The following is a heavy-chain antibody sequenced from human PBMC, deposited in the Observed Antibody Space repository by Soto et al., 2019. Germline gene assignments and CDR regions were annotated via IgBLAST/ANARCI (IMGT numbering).Heavy chain of an antibody. CDR3: ARDIAEMSAV. J-gene: IGHJ4*02. V-gene: IGHV3-21*06. D-gene: IGHD2-15*01. CDR1: GFTFSSST. CDR2: ISSSSSYI. Sequence: PGGSLRLSCTGSGFTFSSSTMTWVRQGPGKGLEWVSSISSSSSYIYFADSLKGRCTISRDNAKNSLYLQMNSLRAEDTAVYYCARDIAEMSAVWGQGTQVTVSS.